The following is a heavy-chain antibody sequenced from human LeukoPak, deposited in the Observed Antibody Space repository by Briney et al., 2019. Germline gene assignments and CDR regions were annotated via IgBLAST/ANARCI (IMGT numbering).Heavy chain of an antibody. J-gene: IGHJ6*04. V-gene: IGHV3-30*04. Sequence: GGSLRLSCAASGFTFSSYAMHWVRQAPGKGLEWVVVISYDGSNKYYADSVKGRFTISRDNSKNTLYLQMNSLRAEDTAVYYCARVQVAATPGATAALYGMDVWGKGTTVTVSS. D-gene: IGHD2-15*01. CDR1: GFTFSSYA. CDR3: ARVQVAATPGATAALYGMDV. CDR2: ISYDGSNK.